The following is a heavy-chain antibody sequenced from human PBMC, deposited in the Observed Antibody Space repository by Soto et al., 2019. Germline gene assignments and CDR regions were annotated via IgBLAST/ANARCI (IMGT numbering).Heavy chain of an antibody. J-gene: IGHJ4*02. CDR3: ASLIGVDTLRDY. CDR1: GYSFTSYF. V-gene: IGHV1-46*01. Sequence: ASVKVSCKASGYSFTSYFMHWVRQAPGQGPEGMGIIDPDGGSTSYAQKFQGRVTMTTDTSTSTVYVELSSLRSEDTAVYYCASLIGVDTLRDYWGQGTLVTVSS. CDR2: IDPDGGST. D-gene: IGHD3-3*01.